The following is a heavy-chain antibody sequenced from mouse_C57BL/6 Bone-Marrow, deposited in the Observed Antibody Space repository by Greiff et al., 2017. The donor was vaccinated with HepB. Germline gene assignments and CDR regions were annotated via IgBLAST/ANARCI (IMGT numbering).Heavy chain of an antibody. V-gene: IGHV5-4*03. CDR2: ISDGGSYT. Sequence: EVKVVESGGGLVKPGGSLKLSCAASGFTFSSYAMSWVRQTPEKRLEWVATISDGGSYTYYPDNVKGRFTISRDNAKNNLYLQMSHLKSEDTAMYYCARGAYYSGDYWGQGTTLTVSS. CDR3: ARGAYYSGDY. CDR1: GFTFSSYA. J-gene: IGHJ2*01. D-gene: IGHD1-1*01.